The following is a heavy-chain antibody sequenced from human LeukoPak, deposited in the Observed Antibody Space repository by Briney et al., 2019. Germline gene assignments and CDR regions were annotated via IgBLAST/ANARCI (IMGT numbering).Heavy chain of an antibody. V-gene: IGHV4-30-2*01. Sequence: SQTLSLTCTVSGDSISSGGYYWSWIRQPPGKGLEWIGYIYHSGSTYYNPSLKSRVTISVDRSKNQFSLKLSSVTAADTAVYYCARGSPETDYWGQGTLVTVSS. J-gene: IGHJ4*02. CDR1: GDSISSGGYY. CDR3: ARGSPETDY. CDR2: IYHSGST.